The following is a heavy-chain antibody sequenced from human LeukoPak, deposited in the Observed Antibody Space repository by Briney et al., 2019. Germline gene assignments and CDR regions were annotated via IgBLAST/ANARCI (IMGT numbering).Heavy chain of an antibody. V-gene: IGHV4-39*07. CDR3: ASGTWGFYDTTVGVY. D-gene: IGHD3-22*01. CDR2: IYYSGST. CDR1: GGSISSSSYY. J-gene: IGHJ4*02. Sequence: SETLSLTCTVSGGSISSSSYYWGWIRQPPGKGLEWIGSIYYSGSTYYNPSLKSRVTISVDTSKNQFSLKLSSVTAADTAVFYCASGTWGFYDTTVGVYWGQGTLVTVSS.